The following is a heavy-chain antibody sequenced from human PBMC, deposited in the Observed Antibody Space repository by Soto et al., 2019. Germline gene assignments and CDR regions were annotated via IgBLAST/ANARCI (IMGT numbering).Heavy chain of an antibody. Sequence: SRPTLVNPTQTLTLTCTFSGFSLTTSGVGVGWIRQSPGKAPEWLALIYWDDDKRYSPSLKSRLTITKDTSKNQVVLTMAHLDPADTATYYCAHRVLRTVFGLVTTTAIYFDFWGQGTPVPVSS. D-gene: IGHD3-3*01. CDR1: GFSLTTSGVG. V-gene: IGHV2-5*02. CDR3: AHRVLRTVFGLVTTTAIYFDF. J-gene: IGHJ4*02. CDR2: IYWDDDK.